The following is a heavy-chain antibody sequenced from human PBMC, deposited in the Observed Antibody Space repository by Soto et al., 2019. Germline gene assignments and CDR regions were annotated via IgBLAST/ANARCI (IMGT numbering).Heavy chain of an antibody. V-gene: IGHV3-30-3*01. CDR1: GFTFSSYA. CDR2: ISYDGSNK. J-gene: IGHJ3*02. CDR3: ARDGTSAAHDAFDI. Sequence: QVQLVESGGGVVQPGRSLRLSCAASGFTFSSYAMHWVRQAPGKGLEWVAVISYDGSNKYYADSVKGRFTISRDNYXNTLYLQMNSLRAEDTAVYYCARDGTSAAHDAFDIWGQGTMVTVSS. D-gene: IGHD2-2*01.